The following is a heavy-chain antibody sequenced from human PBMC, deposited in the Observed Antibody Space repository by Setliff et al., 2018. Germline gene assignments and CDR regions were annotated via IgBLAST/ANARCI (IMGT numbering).Heavy chain of an antibody. CDR1: GGSMIGYY. J-gene: IGHJ4*02. D-gene: IGHD2-21*02. CDR3: ARGFDVCGGGACYTDGPYYFDY. V-gene: IGHV4-59*12. CDR2: SVDGST. Sequence: SETLFLTCSVSGGSMIGYYWSWVRQAPGKELEWIGYSVDGSTNYNPSLKSRVTISVDTSKNQFSLKLSSVAAADTAVYYCARGFDVCGGGACYTDGPYYFDYWGLGTLVTVS.